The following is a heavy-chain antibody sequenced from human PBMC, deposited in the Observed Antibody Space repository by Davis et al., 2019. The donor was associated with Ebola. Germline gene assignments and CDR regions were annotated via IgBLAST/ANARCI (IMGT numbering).Heavy chain of an antibody. D-gene: IGHD1-7*01. J-gene: IGHJ4*02. V-gene: IGHV4-59*01. CDR3: ARLYDWNYSHFDY. Sequence: GSLRLSCNVSGGSISSYYWSWIRQPPGKGLEWIGYIYFSGSTNYNPSLTGRVTISVDTSKKYFSLNLRSVTPADTAVYYCARLYDWNYSHFDYWGQGTLVTVSS. CDR1: GGSISSYY. CDR2: IYFSGST.